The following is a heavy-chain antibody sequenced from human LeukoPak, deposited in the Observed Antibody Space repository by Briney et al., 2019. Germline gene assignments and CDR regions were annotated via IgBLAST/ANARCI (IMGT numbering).Heavy chain of an antibody. D-gene: IGHD2-15*01. V-gene: IGHV1-18*01. CDR1: GYTFTSYG. CDR3: ARVRVVAATGKGSRYWFDP. CDR2: ISAYNGNT. Sequence: GASVKVSCKASGYTFTSYGISWVRQAPGQGLEWMGWISAYNGNTNYAQKLQGRVTMTTDTSTSTAYMELRSLRSDDTAVYYCARVRVVAATGKGSRYWFDPWGQGTLVTVSS. J-gene: IGHJ5*02.